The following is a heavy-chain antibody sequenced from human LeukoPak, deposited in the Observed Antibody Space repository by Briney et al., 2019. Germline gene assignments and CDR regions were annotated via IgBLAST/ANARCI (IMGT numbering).Heavy chain of an antibody. V-gene: IGHV4-34*01. CDR1: GGTFRGYY. D-gene: IGHD7-27*01. CDR2: IHYTGAT. Sequence: AETLSLTCAVYGGTFRGYYWSWIRQPPGKGLEWIGEIHYTGATNYKPSLKSRVTMSGDPSKNQVSLRVYSVTAADTAVYYCARGVLGPYYLDLWGRGTLVTVSS. J-gene: IGHJ2*01. CDR3: ARGVLGPYYLDL.